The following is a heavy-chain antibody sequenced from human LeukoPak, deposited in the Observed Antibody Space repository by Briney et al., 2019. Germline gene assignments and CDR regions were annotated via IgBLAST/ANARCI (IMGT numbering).Heavy chain of an antibody. J-gene: IGHJ4*02. D-gene: IGHD3-9*01. CDR3: ANEPPRALRYFDWLPIPFTS. V-gene: IGHV3-7*01. Sequence: GGSLRLSCAGSEFTFSDYWMTWVRQAPGKGLEWVANINEGGSDKYYADSVKGRFTISRDNSKNTLYLQMNSLRAEDTAVYYCANEPPRALRYFDWLPIPFTSWGQGTLVTVSS. CDR2: INEGGSDK. CDR1: EFTFSDYW.